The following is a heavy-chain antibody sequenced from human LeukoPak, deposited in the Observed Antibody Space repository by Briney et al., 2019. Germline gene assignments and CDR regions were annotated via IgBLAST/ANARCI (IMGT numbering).Heavy chain of an antibody. CDR3: TRRYYYGSGSPPTNYYYYYMDV. V-gene: IGHV3-73*01. Sequence: HGGSLRLSCAASGFTFSGPAMHWVRQASGKGLEWVGRIRSKANSYATGYAASVKSRFTISRDDSKNTAYLQMNSPRTEDTAVYYCTRRYYYGSGSPPTNYYYYYMDVWGKGTTVTVSS. D-gene: IGHD3-10*01. CDR2: IRSKANSYAT. J-gene: IGHJ6*03. CDR1: GFTFSGPA.